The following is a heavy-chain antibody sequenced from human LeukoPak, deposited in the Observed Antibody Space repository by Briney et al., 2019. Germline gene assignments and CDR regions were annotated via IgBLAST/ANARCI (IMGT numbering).Heavy chain of an antibody. CDR1: GFTFSSYS. J-gene: IGHJ4*02. D-gene: IGHD6-19*01. Sequence: PGRSLRLSCAASGFTFSSYSMNWVRQAPGRGLEWVSSISSSSSYIYYADSVKGRFTISRDNAKNSLYLQMNSLRAEDTAVYYCARLVAVAGNRYFDYWGQGTLVTVSS. CDR3: ARLVAVAGNRYFDY. V-gene: IGHV3-21*01. CDR2: ISSSSSYI.